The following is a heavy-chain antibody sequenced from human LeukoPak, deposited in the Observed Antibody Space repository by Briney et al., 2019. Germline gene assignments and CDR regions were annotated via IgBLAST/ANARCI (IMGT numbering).Heavy chain of an antibody. CDR3: AQATRGSLTSWYGEYYFDY. CDR1: GFTFSRYA. Sequence: GGSLRLSCAASGFTFSRYAMHWVRQAPGKGLEGVAVISFDGSNKYYADSVKGRFTISRDNSKNTLYLQMNSLRAEDTAVYYCAQATRGSLTSWYGEYYFDYWGQGTLVTVSS. CDR2: ISFDGSNK. V-gene: IGHV3-30-3*01. J-gene: IGHJ4*02. D-gene: IGHD6-13*01.